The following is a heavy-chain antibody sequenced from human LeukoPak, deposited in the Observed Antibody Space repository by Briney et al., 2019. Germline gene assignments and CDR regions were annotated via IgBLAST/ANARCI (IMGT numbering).Heavy chain of an antibody. CDR2: INSDGSWT. D-gene: IGHD2/OR15-2a*01. J-gene: IGHJ4*02. V-gene: IGHV3-74*01. CDR1: GNYW. CDR3: VSFYETY. Sequence: GGSLRLSCAASGNYWMHWVRQAPGKGLVWVSHINSDGSWTSYADSGKGRFTISKDKAKNTVYLQMNSLRAEETAVYYCVSFYETYWGRGTLVTVSS.